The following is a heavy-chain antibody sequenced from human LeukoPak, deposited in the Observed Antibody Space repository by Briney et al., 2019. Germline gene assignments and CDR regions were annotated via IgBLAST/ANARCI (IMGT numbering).Heavy chain of an antibody. Sequence: ASVKVSCKASGYTFTSYGISWVRQAPGQGLEWMGWISAYNGNTNYAQKLQGRVTMTTDTSTSTAYMELGSLRSDDTAVYYCARGMPHSSGWYLGAWYFDLWGRGTLVTVSS. CDR1: GYTFTSYG. CDR3: ARGMPHSSGWYLGAWYFDL. D-gene: IGHD6-19*01. V-gene: IGHV1-18*04. J-gene: IGHJ2*01. CDR2: ISAYNGNT.